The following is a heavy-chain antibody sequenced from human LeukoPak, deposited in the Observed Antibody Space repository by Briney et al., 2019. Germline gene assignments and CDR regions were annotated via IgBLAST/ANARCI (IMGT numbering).Heavy chain of an antibody. J-gene: IGHJ5*02. V-gene: IGHV3-30*02. CDR3: ARDQLSYCDGDCP. CDR1: GFTFSSYG. D-gene: IGHD2-21*02. Sequence: GGSLRLSCAASGFTFSSYGMHWVRQAPGKGLEWVAFIRHDGSNKYYADSVKGRFTISRDNRKNTVYLQMNSLRAEDTAVYYCARDQLSYCDGDCPWGQGTLVTVSS. CDR2: IRHDGSNK.